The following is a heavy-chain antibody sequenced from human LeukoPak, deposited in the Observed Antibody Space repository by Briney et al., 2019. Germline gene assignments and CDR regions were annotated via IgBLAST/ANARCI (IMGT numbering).Heavy chain of an antibody. V-gene: IGHV4-59*11. Sequence: PSETLSLTCTVSGGSISGHYWSWIRQPPGKGLEWIGYIYYSGSTNYNPSLKSRVTISVDTSKNQFSLKLSSVTAADTAVYYCARCRDGGHGFDYWGQGTLVTVSS. J-gene: IGHJ4*02. CDR2: IYYSGST. CDR1: GGSISGHY. D-gene: IGHD5-24*01. CDR3: ARCRDGGHGFDY.